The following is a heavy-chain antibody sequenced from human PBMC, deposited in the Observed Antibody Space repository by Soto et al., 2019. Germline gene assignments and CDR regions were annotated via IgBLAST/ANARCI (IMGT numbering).Heavy chain of an antibody. CDR2: IIPIFGTA. V-gene: IGHV1-69*12. D-gene: IGHD2-2*01. CDR3: ERVMVPAASYNAFDI. CDR1: GGTFSSYA. J-gene: IGHJ3*02. Sequence: QVQLVQSGAEVKKPGSSVKVSCKASGGTFSSYAISWVRQAPGQGLEWMGGIIPIFGTANYAQKFQGRVTITADESKSTAYMELRSLRSEDTAVYYCERVMVPAASYNAFDIWGEGTMVTVSS.